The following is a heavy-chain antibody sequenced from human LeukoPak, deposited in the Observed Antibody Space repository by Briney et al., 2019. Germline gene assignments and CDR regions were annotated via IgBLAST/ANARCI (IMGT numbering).Heavy chain of an antibody. CDR1: GYTFTSYG. CDR2: INTYNGNA. D-gene: IGHD2-21*02. CDR3: ARKGCGGDCYLADY. V-gene: IGHV1-18*01. Sequence: ASVKVSFKPSGYTFTSYGISWVRQAPGQGLEWMGWINTYNGNAKYAQKFQGRVTMTTDTSTSTVYMELRSLRSDDTAVYYCARKGCGGDCYLADYWGQGTLVTVSS. J-gene: IGHJ4*02.